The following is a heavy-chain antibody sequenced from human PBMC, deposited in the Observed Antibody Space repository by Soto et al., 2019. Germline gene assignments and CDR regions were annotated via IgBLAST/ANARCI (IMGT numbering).Heavy chain of an antibody. CDR2: IYTSGST. J-gene: IGHJ4*02. CDR3: ARGGINLSYAFDY. D-gene: IGHD3-16*01. Sequence: SQTLSLTSRLSTTSATNYCSGCIRPPAGKGLGRIGRIYTSGSTNYAANLKSRVTMSMDTSNTQIYLNLTTVTAADTAVYYCARGGINLSYAFDYWGQGIQVTVSS. V-gene: IGHV4-4*07. CDR1: TTSATNYC.